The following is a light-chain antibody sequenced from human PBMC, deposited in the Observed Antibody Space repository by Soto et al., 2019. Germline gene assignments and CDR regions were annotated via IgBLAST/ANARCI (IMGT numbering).Light chain of an antibody. J-gene: IGLJ2*01. Sequence: QTVVTQEPSLTVSPGGTVTLTCASNTAAVTSGYYPNWFQQRPGQAPRALIYKTNNKHSWTPARFSGSLIEGKAALTLSGVLPEDEADYYFLLYSGGVVIFGGGTKVTVL. CDR3: LLYSGGVVI. V-gene: IGLV7-43*01. CDR2: KTN. CDR1: TAAVTSGYY.